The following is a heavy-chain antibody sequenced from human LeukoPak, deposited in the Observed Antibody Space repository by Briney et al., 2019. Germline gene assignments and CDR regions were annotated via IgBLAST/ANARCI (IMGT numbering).Heavy chain of an antibody. D-gene: IGHD2-2*01. CDR1: GFTFSSYA. CDR2: ISSNGGST. CDR3: ASGVVPAGTSAFDI. V-gene: IGHV3-64*01. Sequence: GGSLRLSCAASGFTFSSYAMHWVRQAPGKGLEYVSAISSNGGSTYYANSVKGRFTISRDNSKNTLYLQMGSLRAEDMAVYYCASGVVPAGTSAFDIWGQGTMVTVSS. J-gene: IGHJ3*02.